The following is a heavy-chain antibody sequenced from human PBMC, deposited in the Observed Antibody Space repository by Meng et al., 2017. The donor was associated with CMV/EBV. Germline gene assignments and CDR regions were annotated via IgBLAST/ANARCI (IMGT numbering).Heavy chain of an antibody. CDR3: ARGGRRIAEVNNWFDP. D-gene: IGHD6-13*01. J-gene: IGHJ5*02. Sequence: ASVKVSCKASGYTFTGYYMHWVRQAPGQGLEWMGWINPNSGGTNYAQKFQGRVTMTRDPSSSPAYMELSTLRSDETAVYNCARGGRRIAEVNNWFDPWGQGTLVTVSS. CDR2: INPNSGGT. CDR1: GYTFTGYY. V-gene: IGHV1-2*02.